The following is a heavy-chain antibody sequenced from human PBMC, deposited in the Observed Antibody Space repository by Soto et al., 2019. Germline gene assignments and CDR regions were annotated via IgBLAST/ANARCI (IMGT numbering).Heavy chain of an antibody. Sequence: VEWGNIIDHDGSWIRQPPGKGLEWIGEINHSGSTNYNPSLKSRVTISVDTSKNQFSLKLSSVTAADTAVYYCLSARFDYWGQGTLVTVSS. J-gene: IGHJ4*02. V-gene: IGHV4-34*08. CDR2: INHSGST. CDR3: LSARFDY. D-gene: IGHD6-19*01. CDR1: WGNIIDHD.